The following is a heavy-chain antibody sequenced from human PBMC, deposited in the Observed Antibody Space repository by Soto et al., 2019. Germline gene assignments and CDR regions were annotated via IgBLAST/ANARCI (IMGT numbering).Heavy chain of an antibody. CDR2: MSGTGGST. CDR1: GFTFSSYA. J-gene: IGHJ4*02. Sequence: EVQLLESGGGLVQPGRSLRLSCAASGFTFSSYAMNWVRQAPGMGLEWVSAMSGTGGSTYYADSVQGRFTIARHNSKNTLYLQMNSLRVEDTAVSYCAKAGFSSGWSPSYFDYWGQGTLVTVSS. CDR3: AKAGFSSGWSPSYFDY. D-gene: IGHD6-19*01. V-gene: IGHV3-23*01.